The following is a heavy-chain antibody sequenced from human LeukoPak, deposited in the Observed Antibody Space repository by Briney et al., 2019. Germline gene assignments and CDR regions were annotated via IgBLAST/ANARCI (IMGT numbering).Heavy chain of an antibody. CDR3: ARDMRCSGGSCYPPTYYYYGMDV. D-gene: IGHD2-15*01. Sequence: SGGSLRLSCVTSGFTFSDYWMGWVRQAPGKGPEWVASIKPDGNEQYYVDSVRGRFTISRDNSKDSLFLQMDSLRDDDTAVYYCARDMRCSGGSCYPPTYYYYGMDVWGQGTTVTVSS. V-gene: IGHV3-7*01. J-gene: IGHJ6*02. CDR1: GFTFSDYW. CDR2: IKPDGNEQ.